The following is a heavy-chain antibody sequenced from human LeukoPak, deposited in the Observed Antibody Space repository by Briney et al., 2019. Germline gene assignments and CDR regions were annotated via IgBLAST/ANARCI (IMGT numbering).Heavy chain of an antibody. J-gene: IGHJ5*02. Sequence: SETLSLTCAVYGGSFSGYYWSWIRQPPGKGLEWIGEINHSGSTNYNPSLKSRVTISVDTSKNQFSLKLSSVTAADTAVYYCARVKAQITMVRGVIKNWFDPWGQGTLVTVSS. CDR3: ARVKAQITMVRGVIKNWFDP. V-gene: IGHV4-34*01. CDR1: GGSFSGYY. CDR2: INHSGST. D-gene: IGHD3-10*01.